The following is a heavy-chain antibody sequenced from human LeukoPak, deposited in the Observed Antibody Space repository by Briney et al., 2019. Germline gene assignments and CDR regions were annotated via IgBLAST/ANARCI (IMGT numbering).Heavy chain of an antibody. V-gene: IGHV1-8*01. Sequence: ASVKVSCKASGDTFTSFEINGVRQATGQGLEWMGWMNPNNGNTGYAQKFQGRITMTRSTSISTAYMELSSLRSEDTAVYYCARGLFGGSSISWGQGTLVTVSS. D-gene: IGHD3-16*01. CDR2: MNPNNGNT. CDR1: GDTFTSFE. CDR3: ARGLFGGSSIS. J-gene: IGHJ1*01.